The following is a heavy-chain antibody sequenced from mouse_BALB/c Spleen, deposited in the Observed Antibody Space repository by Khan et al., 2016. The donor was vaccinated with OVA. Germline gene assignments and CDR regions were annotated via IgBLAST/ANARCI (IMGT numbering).Heavy chain of an antibody. V-gene: IGHV5-6*01. J-gene: IGHJ3*01. CDR1: GFTFSSYS. CDR2: ISRGGDYT. Sequence: EVELVESGGDFVKPGGSLKLSCAASGFTFSSYSMSWVRQTPDKRLEWVATISRGGDYTYYPASVKGRFTISRDNARNTLYLQMSSLKSEDTAMYYCASHLTGSFAYWGQGTLVTVSA. CDR3: ASHLTGSFAY. D-gene: IGHD4-1*01.